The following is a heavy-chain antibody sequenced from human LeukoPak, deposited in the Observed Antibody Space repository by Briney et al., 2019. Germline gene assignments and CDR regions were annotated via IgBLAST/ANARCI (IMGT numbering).Heavy chain of an antibody. CDR1: GGSINRSNYY. V-gene: IGHV4-39*01. D-gene: IGHD6-19*01. J-gene: IGHJ4*02. CDR3: ARPASSGWYPYGY. CDR2: IFYSGST. Sequence: SETLSLTCTVSGGSINRSNYYWGWIRQPPGKGLEWIGSIFYSGSTYYNPSLKSRVTISVDTSKNQFSLKLNSVTAADTAVYYCARPASSGWYPYGYWGQGTLVTVSS.